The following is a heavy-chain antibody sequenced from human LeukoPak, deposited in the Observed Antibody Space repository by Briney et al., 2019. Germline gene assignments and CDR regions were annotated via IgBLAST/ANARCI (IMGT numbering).Heavy chain of an antibody. V-gene: IGHV5-10-1*01. CDR3: ARLTKLWLTAPPVDFDY. CDR2: IDPTDSST. CDR1: GYSFTSYW. D-gene: IGHD2-21*02. Sequence: HRESLKISCKGSGYSFTSYWITWVRQMPGKGLEWMGRIDPTDSSTNYSPSFQGHLTISADKSTSTAYLQWSSLKASDTAIYYCARLTKLWLTAPPVDFDYWGQGTLVTVSS. J-gene: IGHJ4*02.